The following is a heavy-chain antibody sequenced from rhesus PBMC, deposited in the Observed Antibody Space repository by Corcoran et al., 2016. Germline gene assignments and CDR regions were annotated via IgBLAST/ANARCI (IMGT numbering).Heavy chain of an antibody. J-gene: IGHJ4*01. V-gene: IGHV4-169*02. D-gene: IGHD5-36*01. CDR1: GGSISSSY. CDR2: IYGSRSST. Sequence: QLLLQESGPGLVKSSETLSVTCAVSGGSISSSYWSWIRQAPGKGLDWIGYIYGSRSSTNYNPSLKSRVTLSVDTSKNQLSLKLSSVSAANTAVYCCASAQDIAGSRYFDYWGQGVLVTVSS. CDR3: ASAQDIAGSRYFDY.